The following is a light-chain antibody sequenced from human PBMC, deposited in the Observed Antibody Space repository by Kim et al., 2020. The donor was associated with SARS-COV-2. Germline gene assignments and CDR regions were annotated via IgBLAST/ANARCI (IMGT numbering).Light chain of an antibody. V-gene: IGKV2-28*01. CDR1: QSLLHSNGHSY. CDR2: LAS. J-gene: IGKJ4*01. CDR3: MQALQTPHT. Sequence: DFVMTQSPLSLSITPGEPASISCRSDQSLLHSNGHSYLDWYVQKPGQPPQLLIHLASSRASGVPDRFSGTGSGTEFTLNIGRVEDDDGGIYYCMQALQTPHTFGGGTKVDIK.